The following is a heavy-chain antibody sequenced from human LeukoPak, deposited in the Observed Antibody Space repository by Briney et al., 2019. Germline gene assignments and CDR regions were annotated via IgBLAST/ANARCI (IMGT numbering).Heavy chain of an antibody. V-gene: IGHV3-23*01. J-gene: IGHJ4*02. Sequence: GGSLRLSCAASGFTFSNYAMHWVRQAPGKGQEWVSGISASGESTFYADSVKGRFTISRDKSNNALYLQMNSLRAEDTAVYYCVKASDLYYFDYWGQGTLVTVSS. CDR1: GFTFSNYA. CDR2: ISASGEST. CDR3: VKASDLYYFDY.